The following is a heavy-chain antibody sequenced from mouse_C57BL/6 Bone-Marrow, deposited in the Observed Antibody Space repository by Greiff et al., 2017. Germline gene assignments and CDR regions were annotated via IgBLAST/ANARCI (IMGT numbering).Heavy chain of an antibody. CDR3: ARDGYYVYYAMDY. V-gene: IGHV1-15*01. CDR1: GYTFTDYE. CDR2: IDPETGGT. J-gene: IGHJ4*01. Sequence: QVQLQQSGAELVRPGASVTLSCKASGYTFTDYEMHWVKQTPVHGLEWIGAIDPETGGTAYNQKFKGKAILTADKSSNTAYMQLSSLTTEDSASYYCARDGYYVYYAMDYWGQGTSVTVSS. D-gene: IGHD2-3*01.